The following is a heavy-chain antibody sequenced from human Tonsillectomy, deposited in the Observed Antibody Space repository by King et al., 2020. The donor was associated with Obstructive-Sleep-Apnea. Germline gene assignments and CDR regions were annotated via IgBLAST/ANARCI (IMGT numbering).Heavy chain of an antibody. CDR3: ARGSPYYFDY. V-gene: IGHV4-31*03. D-gene: IGHD3-10*01. J-gene: IGHJ4*02. CDR1: GGSISSDGYY. CDR2: IYYSGST. Sequence: VQLQESGPGLVKPSQTLSLTCIVSGGSISSDGYYWSWIRQHPGKGLEWIAYIYYSGSTYYNPSLKSRVTISVDTSKNQLSLKLSSMTAADTAVYYGARGSPYYFDYWGQGTLVTVSS.